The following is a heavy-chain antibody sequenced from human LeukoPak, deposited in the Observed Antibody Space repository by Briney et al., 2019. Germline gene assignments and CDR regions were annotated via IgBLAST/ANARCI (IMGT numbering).Heavy chain of an antibody. CDR1: GYTFTSFH. V-gene: IGHV1-46*01. CDR3: ARGHSFRGGYVSRWLDP. CDR2: IDPSGGST. J-gene: IGHJ5*02. D-gene: IGHD3-10*01. Sequence: ASVKVSCKTSGYTFTSFHMHWVRQAHGQGLEWMGMIDPSGGSTTYAQNFQGRVTMTRDTSTNTFYMELSSLGFDDTAIYFCARGHSFRGGYVSRWLDPWGQGTLVTVSS.